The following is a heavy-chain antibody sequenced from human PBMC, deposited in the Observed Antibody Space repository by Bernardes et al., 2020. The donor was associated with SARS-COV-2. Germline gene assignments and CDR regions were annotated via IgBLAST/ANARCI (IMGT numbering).Heavy chain of an antibody. CDR3: AKFPIVVVVAATQEADAFDI. J-gene: IGHJ3*02. V-gene: IGHV3-30*18. Sequence: GGSLRLSFAASGFTFSSYGMHWVRRAPGKGLEWVAVISYDGSNKYYADSVKGRFTISRDNSKNTLYLQMNSLRAEDTAVYYCAKFPIVVVVAATQEADAFDIWGQGTMVTVSS. D-gene: IGHD2-15*01. CDR2: ISYDGSNK. CDR1: GFTFSSYG.